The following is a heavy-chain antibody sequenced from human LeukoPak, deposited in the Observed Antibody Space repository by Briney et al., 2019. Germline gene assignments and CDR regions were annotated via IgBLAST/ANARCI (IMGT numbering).Heavy chain of an antibody. V-gene: IGHV4-30-2*01. J-gene: IGHJ5*02. CDR2: ISHTGSS. D-gene: IGHD4-17*01. CDR3: ASEGYGDSGWFDP. CDR1: GDSISSGGYS. Sequence: SQTLSLTCAVSGDSISSGGYSWSWIRQPPGKGLEWIGYISHTGSSNYNPSLKSRVTISVDRSKNQFSLNLSSVTAADTAVYYCASEGYGDSGWFDPWGQGTLVTVSS.